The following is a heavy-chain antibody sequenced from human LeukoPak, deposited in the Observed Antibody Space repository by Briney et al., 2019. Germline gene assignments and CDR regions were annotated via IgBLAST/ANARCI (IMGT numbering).Heavy chain of an antibody. CDR3: ANGKGVAVAVGT. V-gene: IGHV3-23*01. J-gene: IGHJ5*02. CDR2: ISGSGGST. CDR1: GFTFSNYA. D-gene: IGHD6-19*01. Sequence: QSGGSLRLSCAASGFTFSNYAMSWVRQAPGKGLEWVSVISGSGGSTYYADSVKGRFTISRDNSKNTLHLQMNSLRAEDTAVYYCANGKGVAVAVGTWGQGTLVTVSS.